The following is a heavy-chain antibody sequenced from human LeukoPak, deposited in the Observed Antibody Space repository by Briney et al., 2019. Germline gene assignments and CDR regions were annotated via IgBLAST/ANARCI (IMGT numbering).Heavy chain of an antibody. CDR3: AKERQTLFFDY. J-gene: IGHJ4*02. V-gene: IGHV3-23*01. Sequence: PGGSLRLSCTASGFTFSSYAMNWVRQAPGKGLEWVSIIIGSGGTTYYADSVKGRFTISRDNSKNTLYLQMNSLRAEDTAVYYCAKERQTLFFDYWGQGTLVTVSS. CDR1: GFTFSSYA. CDR2: IIGSGGTT.